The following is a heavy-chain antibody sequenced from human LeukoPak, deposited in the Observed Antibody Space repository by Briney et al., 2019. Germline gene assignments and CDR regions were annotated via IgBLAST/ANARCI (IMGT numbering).Heavy chain of an antibody. D-gene: IGHD3-10*01. J-gene: IGHJ2*01. CDR3: AKRMMVAYYGSGKAPWYFDL. CDR1: GFTFSSYG. Sequence: PGGSLRLSCAASGFTFSSYGMSWVRQAPGKGLEWVSAISGSGGSTYYADSVKGRFTISRDNSKNTLYLQMNSLRAEDTAVYYCAKRMMVAYYGSGKAPWYFDLWGRGTLVTVSS. V-gene: IGHV3-23*01. CDR2: ISGSGGST.